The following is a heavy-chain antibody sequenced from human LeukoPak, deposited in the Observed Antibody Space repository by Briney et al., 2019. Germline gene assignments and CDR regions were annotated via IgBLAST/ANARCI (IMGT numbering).Heavy chain of an antibody. V-gene: IGHV4-30-4*08. CDR1: GGSISSRSYF. CDR3: ARWWGLTAINWFDP. J-gene: IGHJ5*02. Sequence: SETLSLTCTVSGGSISSRSYFWDWIRQPPGKGLEWIGYIYYSGSTYYNPSLKSRVTISVDTSKNQFSLKLSSVTAADTAVYYCARWWGLTAINWFDPWGQGTLVTVSS. CDR2: IYYSGST. D-gene: IGHD2-15*01.